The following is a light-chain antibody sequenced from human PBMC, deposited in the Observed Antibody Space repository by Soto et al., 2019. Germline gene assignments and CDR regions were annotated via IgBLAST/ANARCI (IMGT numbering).Light chain of an antibody. CDR2: EAS. Sequence: DIQMTQSPSTLSASVGDRVTITCRASQSISSWLAWYQQKPGKAPKFLIYEASTLKSGVPSRFSGSGTGTKFTLTISGLQPDDFATYYCQQYSSYSPTFGQGTRLEIK. J-gene: IGKJ5*01. CDR3: QQYSSYSPT. CDR1: QSISSW. V-gene: IGKV1-5*01.